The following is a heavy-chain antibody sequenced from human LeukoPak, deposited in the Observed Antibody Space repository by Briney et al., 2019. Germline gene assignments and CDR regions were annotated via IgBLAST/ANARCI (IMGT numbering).Heavy chain of an antibody. Sequence: ASVKVSCKASGYTFSSYGISWVRQAPGQGLEWVGWIRGNNGDTNYEQKFQGRVIMTTDTSTSTAYMELRSLRSDETAVYYCARVDLLTGYYFFDYWGQGTLVTVSS. D-gene: IGHD3-9*01. CDR3: ARVDLLTGYYFFDY. CDR1: GYTFSSYG. CDR2: IRGNNGDT. V-gene: IGHV1-18*01. J-gene: IGHJ4*02.